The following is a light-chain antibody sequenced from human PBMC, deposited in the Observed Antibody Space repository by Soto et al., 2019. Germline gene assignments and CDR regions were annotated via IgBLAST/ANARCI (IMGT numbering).Light chain of an antibody. J-gene: IGKJ2*01. Sequence: VLTQSPGILSLSPGDRATLSCRSSQRVSGSSLAWYQQKPGQAPRVLFYGATTRATGVPDRFSANGSGADFTLTISRLAPGDFGSYHCQQYGNSPSFGPGTKLEIK. CDR3: QQYGNSPS. CDR2: GAT. CDR1: QRVSGSS. V-gene: IGKV3-20*01.